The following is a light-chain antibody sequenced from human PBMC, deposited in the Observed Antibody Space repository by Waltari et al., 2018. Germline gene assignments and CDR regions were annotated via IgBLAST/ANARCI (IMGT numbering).Light chain of an antibody. CDR1: SGSVSTSYY. CDR3: VLYMGRGIVV. Sequence: QTVVTPEPSFSVSPGGTVTLTCGLSSGSVSTSYYPSWYHQTPGQAPRTLISSTNTRSSGVPYRFSGSIRGNEAALTITGAEADDESDYYCVLYMGRGIVVFGGGTKLTVL. V-gene: IGLV8-61*01. J-gene: IGLJ2*01. CDR2: STN.